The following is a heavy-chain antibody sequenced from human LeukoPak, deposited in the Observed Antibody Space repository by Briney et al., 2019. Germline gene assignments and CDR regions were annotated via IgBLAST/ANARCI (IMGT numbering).Heavy chain of an antibody. J-gene: IGHJ4*02. D-gene: IGHD3-10*01. CDR1: GFTFSSYG. Sequence: QPGRSLRLSCAASGFTFSSYGMRWVRQAPGKGLEWVAVIWYDGSNKYYADSVKGRFTISRDNSKNTLYLQMNSLRAEDTAVYYCARDRDYYGSNPYFDYWGQGTLVTVSS. CDR3: ARDRDYYGSNPYFDY. CDR2: IWYDGSNK. V-gene: IGHV3-33*01.